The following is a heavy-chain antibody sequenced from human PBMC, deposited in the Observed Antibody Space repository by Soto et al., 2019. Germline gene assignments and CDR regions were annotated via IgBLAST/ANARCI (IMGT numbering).Heavy chain of an antibody. CDR1: GYTFTGYY. J-gene: IGHJ3*02. D-gene: IGHD1-1*01. Sequence: GSSVNVSCKASGYTFTGYYMHWVRQAPGQGLEWMGWINPNSGGTNYAQKFQGWVTMTRDTSISTAYMELSRLRSDDTAVYYCARQETDDDAFDIWGQGTMVTVSS. CDR2: INPNSGGT. CDR3: ARQETDDDAFDI. V-gene: IGHV1-2*04.